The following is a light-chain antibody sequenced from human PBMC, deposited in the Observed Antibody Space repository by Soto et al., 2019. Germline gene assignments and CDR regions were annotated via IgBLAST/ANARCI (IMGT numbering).Light chain of an antibody. CDR2: GAS. Sequence: EIVLTQSPGTLSLSPGERATLSCRASQSLRSSYLAWYQQKPGQAPRLLIYGASTRATGIPDRFSGSGSGTDFTLTISRLEPEDFAVYYCQQYDSSPSTFGQGTKVEI. V-gene: IGKV3-20*01. CDR1: QSLRSSY. J-gene: IGKJ2*02. CDR3: QQYDSSPST.